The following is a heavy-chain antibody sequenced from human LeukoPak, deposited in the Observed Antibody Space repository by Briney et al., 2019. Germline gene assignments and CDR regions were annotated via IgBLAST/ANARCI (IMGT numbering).Heavy chain of an antibody. V-gene: IGHV1-18*01. CDR3: SRYLTTGDVDY. CDR2: INPNNGNT. Sequence: ASVKVSYRASRHTLKIIDRLGAPQAPGQGLEWTGWINPNNGNTNYAQKFQGRVTMTTDTSTRTAYMELRSLRSDDTAVYFCSRYLTTGDVDYWGQETLVTVSS. D-gene: IGHD4-11*01. J-gene: IGHJ4*02. CDR1: RHTLKIID.